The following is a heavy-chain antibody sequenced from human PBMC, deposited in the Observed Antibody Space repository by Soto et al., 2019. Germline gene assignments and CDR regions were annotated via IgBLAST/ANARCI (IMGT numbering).Heavy chain of an antibody. CDR3: AKEGTGLYNAFDI. V-gene: IGHV3-30*18. Sequence: VQLVESGGGLVESGGSLRLSCAVSGFDFSGAWMTWVRQAPGKGLEFVAVLLDDGSKYYADSVKGRFTISKDNSMKTVDLEMSSLRPEDTALYYCAKEGTGLYNAFDIWGQGTMVTVS. J-gene: IGHJ3*02. CDR2: LLDDGSK. CDR1: GFDFSGAW. D-gene: IGHD3-10*01.